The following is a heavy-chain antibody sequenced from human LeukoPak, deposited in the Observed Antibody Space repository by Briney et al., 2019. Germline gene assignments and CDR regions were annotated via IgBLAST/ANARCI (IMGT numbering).Heavy chain of an antibody. Sequence: GGSLRLSCAASGFTFSSHGMNWVRQAPGKGLEWVSGISPSGGITYYTDSVKGRFTISRDNAKNTLYLQMNSLRAEDTAVYYCARVSGYRTLSFDYWGQGTLVAVSS. CDR2: ISPSGGIT. CDR1: GFTFSSHG. D-gene: IGHD6-25*01. J-gene: IGHJ4*02. CDR3: ARVSGYRTLSFDY. V-gene: IGHV3-23*01.